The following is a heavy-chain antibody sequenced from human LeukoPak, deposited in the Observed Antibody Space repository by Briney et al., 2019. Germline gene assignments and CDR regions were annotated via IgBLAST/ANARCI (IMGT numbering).Heavy chain of an antibody. CDR3: AHRRGGDFDY. J-gene: IGHJ4*02. Sequence: SGPTLVNPTQTLTLTCTFSGISLSSRSGVAVGWIRQPPGKALEWLALIYWDDEKHFSPVLQNRVTITKDTSKNQVVLTMTNMDPVDTGTYYCAHRRGGDFDYWGQGTLVTVSS. CDR1: GISLSSRSGVA. CDR2: IYWDDEK. D-gene: IGHD3-16*01. V-gene: IGHV2-5*02.